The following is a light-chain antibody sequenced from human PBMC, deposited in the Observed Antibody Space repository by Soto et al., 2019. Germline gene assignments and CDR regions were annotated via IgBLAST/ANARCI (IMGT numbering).Light chain of an antibody. CDR2: DAS. CDR1: QGISSY. Sequence: DIQLTQSPSFLSASVGDRVTITCRASQGISSYLAWYQQKPGKAPNLLIYDASTLQSGVPSRFSGSGFGTEFTLTISSLQPEDFATYYCQHLNSYPWTFGQGTKVEIK. CDR3: QHLNSYPWT. J-gene: IGKJ1*01. V-gene: IGKV1-9*01.